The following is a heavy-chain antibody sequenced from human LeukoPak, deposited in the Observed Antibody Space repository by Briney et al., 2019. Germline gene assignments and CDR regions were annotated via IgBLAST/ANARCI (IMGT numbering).Heavy chain of an antibody. V-gene: IGHV3-23*01. D-gene: IGHD4-11*01. CDR3: ARLHTGLLIDY. Sequence: GGSLRLSCAASGFTFSSYAMSWVRQAPGKGLEWVSAISGSGGSTYYADSVKGRFTISRDNSKNALYLQMNSLRAEDTAVYYCARLHTGLLIDYWGQGTLVTVSS. CDR1: GFTFSSYA. CDR2: ISGSGGST. J-gene: IGHJ4*02.